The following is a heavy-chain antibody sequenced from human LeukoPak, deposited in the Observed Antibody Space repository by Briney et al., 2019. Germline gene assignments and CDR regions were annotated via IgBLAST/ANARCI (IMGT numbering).Heavy chain of an antibody. CDR3: ARSEAYYDSSGYEPYYYYGMDV. CDR1: GGSISSYY. Sequence: PSETLSLTCTVSGGSISSYYWSWIRQPPGKGLEWIGYIYYSGSTNYNPSLKSRVTISVDTSKNQFSLKLSSVTAADTAGYYCARSEAYYDSSGYEPYYYYGMDVWGQGTTVTVSS. CDR2: IYYSGST. D-gene: IGHD3-22*01. V-gene: IGHV4-59*01. J-gene: IGHJ6*02.